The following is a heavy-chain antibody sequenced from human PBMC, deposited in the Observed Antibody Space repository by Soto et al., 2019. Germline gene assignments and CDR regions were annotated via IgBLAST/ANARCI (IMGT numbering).Heavy chain of an antibody. D-gene: IGHD1-26*01. J-gene: IGHJ6*02. CDR1: GGTFNTYT. CDR2: IMPLYAKP. V-gene: IGHV1-69*01. Sequence: QVQLVQSGAEVKKPGSSVKVSGKASGGTFNTYTISGVRQVPGQGLEWMGGIMPLYAKPTYAQPFLGRLTIAAVEHTSTVYMELSSLRSEDTALYYCASLNNWSSGDGRIDVWGRGTAVSVSS. CDR3: ASLNNWSSGDGRIDV.